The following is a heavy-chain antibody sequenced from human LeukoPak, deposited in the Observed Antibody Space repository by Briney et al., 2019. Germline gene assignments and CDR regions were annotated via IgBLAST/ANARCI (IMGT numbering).Heavy chain of an antibody. V-gene: IGHV4-4*02. J-gene: IGHJ4*02. CDR2: VHKSGST. Sequence: SETLSLTCAVSTDSITNNWWSWVRQPPGKGLEWIGEVHKSGSTNYYPSLQSRVTISIDKSKNQIALELTSVTAADTAVYYCAKEIVGAPTPGAYWGQGILVTVSS. CDR1: TDSITNNW. CDR3: AKEIVGAPTPGAY. D-gene: IGHD1-26*01.